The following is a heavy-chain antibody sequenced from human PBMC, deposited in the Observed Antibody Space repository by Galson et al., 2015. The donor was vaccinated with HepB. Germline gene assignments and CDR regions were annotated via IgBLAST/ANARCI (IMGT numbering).Heavy chain of an antibody. D-gene: IGHD1-1*01. CDR2: IIPIFGTA. V-gene: IGHV1-69*13. Sequence: SVKVSCKASGGTFSSYAISWVRQAPGQGLEWMGGIIPIFGTANYAQKFQGRVTVTADESTSTAYMELSSLRSEDTAVYYCARSAPAVGVGRSRGERLNWFDLWGQGTLVTVSS. J-gene: IGHJ5*02. CDR3: ARSAPAVGVGRSRGERLNWFDL. CDR1: GGTFSSYA.